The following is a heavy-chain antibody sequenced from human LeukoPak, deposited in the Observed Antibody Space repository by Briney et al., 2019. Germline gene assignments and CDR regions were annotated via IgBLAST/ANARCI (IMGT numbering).Heavy chain of an antibody. Sequence: GGSLRLSCAASGFTFSSYWMSWVRQAPGKGLEWVANIEQDGSEKYYVDSVKGRFTISRDNAKNSLYLQMNSLRAEDTAVYYCARLDDFWSGYWGNYYYYMDVWGKGTTVTVSS. CDR3: ARLDDFWSGYWGNYYYYMDV. J-gene: IGHJ6*03. D-gene: IGHD3-3*01. CDR2: IEQDGSEK. V-gene: IGHV3-7*01. CDR1: GFTFSSYW.